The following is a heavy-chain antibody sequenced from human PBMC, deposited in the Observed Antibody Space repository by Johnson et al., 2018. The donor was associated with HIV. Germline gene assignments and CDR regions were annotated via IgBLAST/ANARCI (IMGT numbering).Heavy chain of an antibody. CDR1: GFTFSSYA. J-gene: IGHJ3*02. CDR2: ISYDGSNK. D-gene: IGHD3-10*01. Sequence: QVQLVGYGGGVVQPGRSLRLSCAASGFTFSSYAMHWVRQAPGKGLEWVAVISYDGSNKYYADSVKGRFTISRDNSKNTLYLQMNSLRAEDTAVYYCARDRVWFGELYAFDIWGQGTMVTVSS. CDR3: ARDRVWFGELYAFDI. V-gene: IGHV3-30-3*01.